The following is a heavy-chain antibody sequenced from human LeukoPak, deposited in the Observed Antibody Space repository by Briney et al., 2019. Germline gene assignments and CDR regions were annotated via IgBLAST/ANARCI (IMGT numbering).Heavy chain of an antibody. CDR3: AKECTAQISTWYDN. D-gene: IGHD2-2*01. Sequence: GGSLRLSCAGAGFTFSNYGMHWLGQAPGKGLEWVAVISYEGRTMYYGDSVKGRFTISRDNSRNTLFLQMDSLSPDDTAVYYCAKECTAQISTWYDNWGQGTLVTVSS. CDR1: GFTFSNYG. V-gene: IGHV3-30*18. J-gene: IGHJ4*02. CDR2: ISYEGRTM.